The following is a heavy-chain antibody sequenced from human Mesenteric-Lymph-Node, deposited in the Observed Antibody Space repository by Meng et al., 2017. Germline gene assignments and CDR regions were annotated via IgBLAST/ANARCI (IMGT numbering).Heavy chain of an antibody. CDR1: GGSISSSNW. V-gene: IGHV4-4*02. D-gene: IGHD6-19*01. Sequence: VHLQQSGPGLLKPSGTLSLTCAVSGGSISSSNWWSWVRQPPGKGLEWIGEIYHSGSTNYNPSLKSRVTISVDKSKNQFSLKLSSVTAADTAVYYCASFPPPGKQWLVTDYWGQGTLVTVSS. J-gene: IGHJ4*02. CDR2: IYHSGST. CDR3: ASFPPPGKQWLVTDY.